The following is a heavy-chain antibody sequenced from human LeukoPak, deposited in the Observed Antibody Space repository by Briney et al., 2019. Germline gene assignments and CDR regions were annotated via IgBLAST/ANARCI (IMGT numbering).Heavy chain of an antibody. J-gene: IGHJ4*02. CDR2: ISYDGSNK. D-gene: IGHD3-16*01. CDR1: GFTFSSYA. V-gene: IGHV3-30*04. CDR3: ARSSGGFDY. Sequence: GRSLRLSCAASGFTFSSYAMHWVRQAPGKGLEWVAVISYDGSNKYYADSVKGRSTISRDNSKNTLYLQMNSLRAEDTAVYYCARSSGGFDYWGQGTLVTVSS.